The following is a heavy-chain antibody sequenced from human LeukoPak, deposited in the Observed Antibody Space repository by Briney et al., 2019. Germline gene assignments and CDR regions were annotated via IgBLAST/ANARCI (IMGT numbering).Heavy chain of an antibody. Sequence: SETLSLTCAVYGGSFSGYYWSCIRQPPGKGLEWIGEINHSGSTNYNPSLKSRVTISVDTSKNQFSLKLSSVTAADTAVYYCARRKVVRVFDYWGQGTLVTVSS. CDR3: ARRKVVRVFDY. CDR1: GGSFSGYY. D-gene: IGHD3-10*01. J-gene: IGHJ4*02. V-gene: IGHV4-34*01. CDR2: INHSGST.